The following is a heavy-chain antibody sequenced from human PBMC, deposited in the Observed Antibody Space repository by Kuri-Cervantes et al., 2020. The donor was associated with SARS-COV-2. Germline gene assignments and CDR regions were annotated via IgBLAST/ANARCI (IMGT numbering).Heavy chain of an antibody. CDR1: GYTFTGYY. Sequence: ASVKVSCKASGYTFTGYYIHWVRQAPGHGLEWMGWINPNSGGTNYAQKFQGRVTMTRDTSISTAYMELSRLRSDDTAVYYCARESIAARLDAFDIWGQGTMVTVSS. J-gene: IGHJ3*02. CDR2: INPNSGGT. D-gene: IGHD6-6*01. V-gene: IGHV1-2*02. CDR3: ARESIAARLDAFDI.